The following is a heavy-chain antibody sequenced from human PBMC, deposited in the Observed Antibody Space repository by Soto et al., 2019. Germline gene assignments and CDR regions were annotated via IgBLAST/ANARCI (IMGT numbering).Heavy chain of an antibody. CDR3: ARGPRARDY. Sequence: PSETLSLTCAVYGGSFSGYYWSWIRQPPGKGLEWIGEINHSGSTNYNPSLKSRVTISVDTSKNQFSLKLSSVTAADTAVYYCARGPRARDYWGQGTLVTVS. V-gene: IGHV4-34*01. CDR1: GGSFSGYY. CDR2: INHSGST. D-gene: IGHD6-6*01. J-gene: IGHJ4*02.